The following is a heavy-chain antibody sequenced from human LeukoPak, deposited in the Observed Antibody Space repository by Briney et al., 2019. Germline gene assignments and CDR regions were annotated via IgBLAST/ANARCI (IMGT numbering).Heavy chain of an antibody. CDR2: ISASGTT. D-gene: IGHD3-10*01. V-gene: IGHV4-4*07. CDR3: ARDEVYGELYY. CDR1: GESIGSYF. Sequence: SETLSLTCSVSGESIGSYFWSWIRQPAGEGLEWIGRISASGTTYYSPSLKSRVSMSVDKSKDQFSLNLTSMTAADTAIYYCARDEVYGELYYWGQGTLVTVSS. J-gene: IGHJ4*02.